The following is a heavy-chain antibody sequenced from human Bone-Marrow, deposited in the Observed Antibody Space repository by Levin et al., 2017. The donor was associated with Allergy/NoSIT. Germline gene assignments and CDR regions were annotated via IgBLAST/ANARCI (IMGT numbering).Heavy chain of an antibody. CDR1: GFIFDDYA. J-gene: IGHJ6*02. D-gene: IGHD2-21*01. CDR3: AKDVNGGAIYYYAMDV. CDR2: LSWNGASL. Sequence: GGSLRLSCAASGFIFDDYAMHWVRQGPGKGLEWVAGLSWNGASLAYADSVKGRFTISRDNTKKSLYLQMNSLRADDTAVYYCAKDVNGGAIYYYAMDVWGQGTTVTVSS. V-gene: IGHV3-9*01.